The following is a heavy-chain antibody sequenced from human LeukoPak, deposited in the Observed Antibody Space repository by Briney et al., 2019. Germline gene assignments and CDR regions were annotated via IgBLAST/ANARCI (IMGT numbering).Heavy chain of an antibody. V-gene: IGHV3-23*01. J-gene: IGHJ4*02. CDR3: AKGSF. CDR1: GFTFSTSA. D-gene: IGHD3-10*01. CDR2: ISESGGNT. Sequence: GGSLRLSCVVSGFTFSTSAMSWVRQAPGKGLEWVSGISESGGNTYYADSVKGRFTSSRDNSKNTLYLQMYNLRAEDTAAYYCAKGSFWGQGTLVTVSS.